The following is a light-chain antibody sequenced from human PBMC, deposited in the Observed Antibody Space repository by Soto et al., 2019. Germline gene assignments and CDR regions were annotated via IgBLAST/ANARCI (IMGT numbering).Light chain of an antibody. J-gene: IGLJ1*01. Sequence: QSALTQPASVSGSPGQSIAISCTGTSSDVGGYSYVSWYQQQPGKAPKLVISDVSNRPSGVSDRFSGSKSGNTASLTISGLQTEDEAHYYCASYTTSSTYVFGTGTQLTVL. CDR2: DVS. V-gene: IGLV2-14*01. CDR3: ASYTTSSTYV. CDR1: SSDVGGYSY.